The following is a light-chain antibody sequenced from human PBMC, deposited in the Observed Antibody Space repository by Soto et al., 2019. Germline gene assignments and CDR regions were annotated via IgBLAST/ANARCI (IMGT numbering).Light chain of an antibody. Sequence: QSVLTQPPSVSGAPGQRVTISCTGSSSNIGATSDVHWYQHLPGTAPTLLIFGNDNRPSGVPDRFSGSKSGTSASLAITGLQAEDEAEYFCQSYDTSLSGWVFGGGTQLTVL. CDR3: QSYDTSLSGWV. CDR2: GND. J-gene: IGLJ7*01. CDR1: SSNIGATSD. V-gene: IGLV1-40*01.